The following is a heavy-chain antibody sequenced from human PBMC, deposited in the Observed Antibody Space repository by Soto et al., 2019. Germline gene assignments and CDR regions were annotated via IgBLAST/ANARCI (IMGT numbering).Heavy chain of an antibody. J-gene: IGHJ3*02. Sequence: QVQLVESGGGVVQSGKSLTLSCAASGFTFSSYNLHWVRQAPGKGLEWVAVISYDGRSKYYADFVKGRFTVSRDNSKNPLLWVVKGWKPADAGVFYGGRGPAVDVVYIWGQGTMVPLSS. CDR2: ISYDGRSK. CDR3: GRGPAVDVVYI. CDR1: GFTFSSYN. D-gene: IGHD6-25*01. V-gene: IGHV3-30*04.